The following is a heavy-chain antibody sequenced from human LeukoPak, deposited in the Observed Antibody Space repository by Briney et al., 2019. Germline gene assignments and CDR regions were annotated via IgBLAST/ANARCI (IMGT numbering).Heavy chain of an antibody. D-gene: IGHD1-26*01. CDR1: GGSFSGYY. Sequence: PSETLSLTCVVYGGSFSGYYWSWIRQPPGKGLEWIGEINHSGSTNYNPSLKSRVTISVDTSKNQFSLKLSSVTAADTAVYYCARGRAGGRKAFDIWGQGTMVTVSS. CDR3: ARGRAGGRKAFDI. J-gene: IGHJ3*02. V-gene: IGHV4-34*01. CDR2: INHSGST.